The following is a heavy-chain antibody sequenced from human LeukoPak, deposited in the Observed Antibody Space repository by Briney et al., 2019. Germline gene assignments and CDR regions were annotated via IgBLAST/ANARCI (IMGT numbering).Heavy chain of an antibody. D-gene: IGHD3-3*01. CDR3: ATATETYYDFWSGYPTRDYYYGMDV. V-gene: IGHV6-1*01. CDR2: TYYRSKWYT. J-gene: IGHJ6*02. Sequence: SQTLSLTCAISGDSVSSNSAAWNWIRQSPSRGLEWLGRTYYRSKWYTDYAVSVKSRITINPDTSKNQFSLQLNSVTPEDTAVYYCATATETYYDFWSGYPTRDYYYGMDVWGQGTTVTVSS. CDR1: GDSVSSNSAA.